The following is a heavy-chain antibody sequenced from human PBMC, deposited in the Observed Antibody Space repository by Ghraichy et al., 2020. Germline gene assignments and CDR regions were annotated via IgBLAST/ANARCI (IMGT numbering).Heavy chain of an antibody. CDR1: GGTFSSYA. CDR3: ARGPGYGDYVGAFDI. CDR2: IIPILGIA. V-gene: IGHV1-69*04. Sequence: SVKVSCKASGGTFSSYAISWVRQAPGQGLEWMGRIIPILGIANYAQKFQGRVTITADKSTSTAYMELSSLRSEDTAVYYCARGPGYGDYVGAFDIWGQGTMVTVSS. J-gene: IGHJ3*02. D-gene: IGHD4-17*01.